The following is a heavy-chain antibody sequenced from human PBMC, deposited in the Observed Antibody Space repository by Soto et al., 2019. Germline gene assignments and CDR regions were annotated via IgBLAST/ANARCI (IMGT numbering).Heavy chain of an antibody. J-gene: IGHJ4*02. D-gene: IGHD6-13*01. V-gene: IGHV2-5*02. Sequence: QITLKESGPTLVKPTQTLTLTCTFSGFSLSTSGVGVGWIRQPPGKALEWLALIYWDDTKRYSPSLKSRLTITKDTSKNQVVLTMTNMDPVDTATYYCAQRRRYSSSWYVGFDYRGQGTLVTVSS. CDR2: IYWDDTK. CDR1: GFSLSTSGVG. CDR3: AQRRRYSSSWYVGFDY.